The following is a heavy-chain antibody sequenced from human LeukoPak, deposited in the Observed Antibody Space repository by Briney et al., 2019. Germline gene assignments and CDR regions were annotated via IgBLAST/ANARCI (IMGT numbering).Heavy chain of an antibody. CDR1: GFTFSGSG. CDR2: IRYDGSNK. CDR3: ARGPRTYYYDSSGYN. J-gene: IGHJ4*02. Sequence: GGSLRLSCAASGFTFSGSGMHWVRQAPGKGLEWVTFIRYDGSNKYYADSVKGRFTISRDNAENTLYLQMNSLRDEDTAVYYCARGPRTYYYDSSGYNWGQGTLVTVSS. V-gene: IGHV3-30*02. D-gene: IGHD3-22*01.